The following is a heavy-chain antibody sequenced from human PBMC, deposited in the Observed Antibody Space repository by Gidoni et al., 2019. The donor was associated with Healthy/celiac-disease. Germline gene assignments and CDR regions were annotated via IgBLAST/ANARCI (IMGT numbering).Heavy chain of an antibody. Sequence: QVQLVESGGGLVKPGGSLRLSCAASGFTFRAYYMSWIRQAPGKGLEWVSYISSSGSTIYYADSVKGRFTISRDNAKNSLYLQMNSLRAEDTAVYYCARDLIMITFGGVYGGMDVWGQGTTVTVSS. D-gene: IGHD3-16*01. CDR2: ISSSGSTI. V-gene: IGHV3-11*01. CDR3: ARDLIMITFGGVYGGMDV. J-gene: IGHJ6*02. CDR1: GFTFRAYY.